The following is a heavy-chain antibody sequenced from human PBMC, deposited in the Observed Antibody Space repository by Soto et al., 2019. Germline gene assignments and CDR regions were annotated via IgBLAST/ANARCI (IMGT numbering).Heavy chain of an antibody. CDR3: ARDERLGELSTLYYFDY. CDR2: INPSGGST. V-gene: IGHV1-46*03. J-gene: IGHJ4*02. Sequence: GASVKVSCKASGYTFTSYYMHWVRQAPGQGLEWMGIINPSGGSTSYAQKFQGRVTMTRDTSTSTVYMELSSLRSEDTAVYYCARDERLGELSTLYYFDYWGQGTLVTVSS. D-gene: IGHD3-16*02. CDR1: GYTFTSYY.